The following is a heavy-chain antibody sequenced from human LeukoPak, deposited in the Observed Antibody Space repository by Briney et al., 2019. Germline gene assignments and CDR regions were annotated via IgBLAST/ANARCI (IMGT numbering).Heavy chain of an antibody. D-gene: IGHD3-16*02. CDR2: IIPIFGTA. Sequence: SVKVSCKASGGTFSSYAISWVRQAPGQGLEWMRTIIPIFGTANYAQKFQGRVTITTDESTSTAYMELSSLRSEDTAVYYCARPNYDYVWGSYRHLSEAFDIWGQGTMVTVSS. CDR1: GGTFSSYA. J-gene: IGHJ3*02. V-gene: IGHV1-69*05. CDR3: ARPNYDYVWGSYRHLSEAFDI.